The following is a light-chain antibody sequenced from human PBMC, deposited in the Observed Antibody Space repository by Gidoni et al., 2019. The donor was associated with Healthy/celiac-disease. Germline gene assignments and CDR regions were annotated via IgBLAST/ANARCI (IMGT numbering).Light chain of an antibody. CDR1: QSVYKY. CDR3: QQRSNWPRGT. J-gene: IGKJ1*01. Sequence: EIVLTPSPATLSLSPGERATLSCRASQSVYKYLAWYQQKPGQAPRLLIYGASNRATGIPARFSGSGSGTDFTLTISSLEPEDFAVYYCQQRSNWPRGTFGQGTKVDIK. CDR2: GAS. V-gene: IGKV3-11*01.